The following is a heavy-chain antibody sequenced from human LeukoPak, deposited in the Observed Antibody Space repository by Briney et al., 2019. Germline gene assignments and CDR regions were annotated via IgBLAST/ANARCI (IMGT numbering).Heavy chain of an antibody. J-gene: IGHJ4*02. D-gene: IGHD3-10*01. V-gene: IGHV3-23*01. CDR2: ISYSGRST. CDR1: GFTFESFG. CDR3: AREKGRGVISPYYDC. Sequence: GGSLRLSCAASGFTFESFGMNWVRQASGKGLEWVSGISYSGRSTYYTDSVKGRFTISRDTSKNTLSLQMSSLRVEDTAVYFCAREKGRGVISPYYDCWGQGTLVTVSS.